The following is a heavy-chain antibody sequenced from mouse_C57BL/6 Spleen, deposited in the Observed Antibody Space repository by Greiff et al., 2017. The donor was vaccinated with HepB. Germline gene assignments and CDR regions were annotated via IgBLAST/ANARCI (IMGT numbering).Heavy chain of an antibody. Sequence: VQLQQPGAELVKPGASVKLSCKASGYTFTSYWMHWVKQRPGQGLEWIGMIHPNSGSTNYNEKFKSKATLTVDKSSSTAYMQLSSLTSEDSAVYYCARGDYGSHPLYWYFDVWGTGTTGTVSS. CDR3: ARGDYGSHPLYWYFDV. CDR2: IHPNSGST. D-gene: IGHD1-1*01. CDR1: GYTFTSYW. J-gene: IGHJ1*03. V-gene: IGHV1-64*01.